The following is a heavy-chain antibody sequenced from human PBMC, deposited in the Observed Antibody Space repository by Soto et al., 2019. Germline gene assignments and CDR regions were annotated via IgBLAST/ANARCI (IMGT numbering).Heavy chain of an antibody. CDR1: GGSISSGGYS. CDR2: IYHSGST. Sequence: TSETLSLTCAVSGGSISSGGYSWGWIRQSPGKGLEWIGYIYHSGSTYYNPSLKSRVTISVDRSKNQFSLKLSSVTAADTAVYYCARVSRRITIFGVAHNWFDPWGQGTLVTVSS. CDR3: ARVSRRITIFGVAHNWFDP. V-gene: IGHV4-30-2*06. J-gene: IGHJ5*02. D-gene: IGHD3-3*01.